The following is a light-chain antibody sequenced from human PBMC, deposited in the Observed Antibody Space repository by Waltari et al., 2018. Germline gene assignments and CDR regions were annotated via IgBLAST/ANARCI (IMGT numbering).Light chain of an antibody. CDR2: DAT. J-gene: IGKJ2*01. CDR3: QQRSNWPMYT. V-gene: IGKV3-11*01. CDR1: QSINKY. Sequence: EIVLTQSPATLSLSPGETATLSCRASQSINKYLIWYQQKPGQAPRFLMYDATIRATGIPARFSGSGSGTDFTLTITSLEPEDFAVYYCQQRSNWPMYTFGQGTKLEI.